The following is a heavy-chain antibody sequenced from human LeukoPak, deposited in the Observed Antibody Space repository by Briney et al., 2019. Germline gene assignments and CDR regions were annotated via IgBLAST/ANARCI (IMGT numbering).Heavy chain of an antibody. Sequence: SETLSLTCTVSGGPISSYYWSWIRQPPGKGLEWIGYIYYSGSTNYNPSLKSRVTISLDTSRNQFSLKLNSVTAADTAVYYCAKSNGYGLVDIWGQGTMVTVSS. J-gene: IGHJ3*02. CDR3: AKSNGYGLVDI. D-gene: IGHD3-10*01. CDR2: IYYSGST. CDR1: GGPISSYY. V-gene: IGHV4-59*12.